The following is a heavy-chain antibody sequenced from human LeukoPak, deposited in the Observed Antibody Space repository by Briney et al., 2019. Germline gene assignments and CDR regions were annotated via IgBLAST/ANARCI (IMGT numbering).Heavy chain of an antibody. Sequence: ASVKVSCTASGGTFSNYAISWVRQAPGQGLEWMGGIIPIFGTANYAQTFQGRVTITADKSTSTAYMELRSLRSEDTAIYYCARSTYYYDSSGYYRKTPAIFNAFDIWGQGTMVTVSS. CDR2: IIPIFGTA. CDR1: GGTFSNYA. D-gene: IGHD3-22*01. J-gene: IGHJ3*02. V-gene: IGHV1-69*06. CDR3: ARSTYYYDSSGYYRKTPAIFNAFDI.